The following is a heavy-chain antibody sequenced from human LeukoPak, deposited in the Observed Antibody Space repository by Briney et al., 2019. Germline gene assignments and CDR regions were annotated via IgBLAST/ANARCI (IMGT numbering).Heavy chain of an antibody. CDR2: INPNSGGT. V-gene: IGHV1-2*02. CDR3: PTEVAD. J-gene: IGHJ4*02. Sequence: ASLRVSSTASLYTFSAYYMHWVRQAPGQGLEWMGWINPNSGGTKYAQKFQGRVTMTRDTSISTAYMELSRLRSDDTAVYYCPTEVADWGQGTVVTVSS. CDR1: LYTFSAYY.